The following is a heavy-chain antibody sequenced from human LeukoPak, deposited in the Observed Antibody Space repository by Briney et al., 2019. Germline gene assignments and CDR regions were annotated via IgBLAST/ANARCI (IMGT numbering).Heavy chain of an antibody. D-gene: IGHD2/OR15-2a*01. CDR1: KFTFMNYA. CDR3: AKRGEVSTYYYFEA. J-gene: IGHJ4*02. CDR2: IGSAGGSI. Sequence: GGSLRLSCTASKFTFMNYAMHWVRQAPGKGLEWLSTIGSAGGSIFYADSVKGRFTISRDNSKSTLFLQMDSLRVEDTALYYCAKRGEVSTYYYFEAWGQGALVTVSS. V-gene: IGHV3-23*01.